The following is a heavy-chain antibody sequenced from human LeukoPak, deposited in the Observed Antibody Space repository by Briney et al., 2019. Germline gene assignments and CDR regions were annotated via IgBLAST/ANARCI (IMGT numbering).Heavy chain of an antibody. D-gene: IGHD7-27*01. CDR1: GGSISSSSYY. Sequence: SETLSLTCTVSGGSISSSSYYWGWIRQPPGKGLEWIGSIYYSGSTYYNPSLKSRVTTSVDTSKNQFSLKLSSVTAADTAVYYCARSRPDWGYYYYYYGMDVWGQGTTVTVSS. J-gene: IGHJ6*02. V-gene: IGHV4-39*01. CDR2: IYYSGST. CDR3: ARSRPDWGYYYYYYGMDV.